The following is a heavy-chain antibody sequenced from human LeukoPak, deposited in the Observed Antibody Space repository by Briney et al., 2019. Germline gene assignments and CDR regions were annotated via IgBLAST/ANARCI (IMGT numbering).Heavy chain of an antibody. V-gene: IGHV3-30*18. D-gene: IGHD1-26*01. CDR2: IWYGGSNK. CDR1: GFTFSSYG. Sequence: GRSLRLSCAASGFTFSSYGMHWVRQAPGKGLEWVAVIWYGGSNKYYADSVKGRFTISRDNSKNTLYLQMNSLRAEDTAVYYCAKGSYSDAFDIWGQGTMVTVSS. CDR3: AKGSYSDAFDI. J-gene: IGHJ3*02.